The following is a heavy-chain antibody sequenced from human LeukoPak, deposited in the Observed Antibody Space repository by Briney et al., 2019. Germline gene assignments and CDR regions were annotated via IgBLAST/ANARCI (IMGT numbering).Heavy chain of an antibody. CDR3: ARAMKSFDAFDI. CDR1: GGTFSSYA. J-gene: IGHJ3*02. V-gene: IGHV1-69*01. D-gene: IGHD3-22*01. Sequence: RASVKVSCKASGGTFSSYAISWVRQAPGQGLEWMGGIIPIFGTANYAQKFQGRVTITADESTSTAYMELSSLRSEDTAVYYCARAMKSFDAFDIWGQGTMVTVSS. CDR2: IIPIFGTA.